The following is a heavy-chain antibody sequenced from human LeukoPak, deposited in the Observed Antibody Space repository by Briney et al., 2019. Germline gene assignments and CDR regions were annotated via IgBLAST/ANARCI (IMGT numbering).Heavy chain of an antibody. CDR3: ATLGIAVATTEVDY. V-gene: IGHV3-9*01. J-gene: IGHJ4*02. CDR1: GLTFDDYA. D-gene: IGHD6-19*01. CDR2: ISWDSGSI. Sequence: PGRSLRLSCAASGLTFDDYAMYWVRQGPGKGLEWVSGISWDSGSIAYADSVKGRFTISRDNAKKSLYLQMNSLRAEDTALYYCATLGIAVATTEVDYWGQGTLVTVSS.